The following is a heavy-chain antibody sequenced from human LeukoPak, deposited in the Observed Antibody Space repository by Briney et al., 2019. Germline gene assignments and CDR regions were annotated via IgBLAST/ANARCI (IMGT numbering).Heavy chain of an antibody. V-gene: IGHV4-30-2*01. J-gene: IGHJ4*02. CDR3: ARVLSVSANPFDY. CDR1: GGSISSGGYY. Sequence: SETLSLTCTASGGSISSGGYYWSWIRQPPGKGLEWIGYIYHSGSTYYNPSLKSRVTISVDRSKNQFSLKLSSVTAADTAVYYCARVLSVSANPFDYWGQGTLVTVSS. CDR2: IYHSGST.